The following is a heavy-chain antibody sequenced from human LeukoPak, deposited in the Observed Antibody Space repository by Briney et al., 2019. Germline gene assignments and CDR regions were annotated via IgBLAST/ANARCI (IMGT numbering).Heavy chain of an antibody. Sequence: SQTLSLTCTVSGGSISSGDYYWSWIRQPPGKGLEWIAYMYYSGSTYYNPSLESRVTMSADTSKNQLSLKLSSVTAADTAVYYCARPYYYDSRIDPWGQGTLVTVSS. D-gene: IGHD3-22*01. J-gene: IGHJ5*02. V-gene: IGHV4-30-4*01. CDR2: MYYSGST. CDR1: GGSISSGDYY. CDR3: ARPYYYDSRIDP.